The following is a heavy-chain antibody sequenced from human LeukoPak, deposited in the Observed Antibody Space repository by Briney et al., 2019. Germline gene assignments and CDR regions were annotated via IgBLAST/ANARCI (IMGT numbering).Heavy chain of an antibody. V-gene: IGHV3-21*01. Sequence: GGSLRLSCAASGFTFSSYSMNWVRQAPGKGLEWVPSISSSSSYIYYADSVEGRFTISRDNAKNSLYLQMNSLRAEDTAVYYCAIQGPYCSSTSCYIEDAFDIWGQGTMVTVSS. CDR1: GFTFSSYS. D-gene: IGHD2-2*02. CDR2: ISSSSSYI. J-gene: IGHJ3*02. CDR3: AIQGPYCSSTSCYIEDAFDI.